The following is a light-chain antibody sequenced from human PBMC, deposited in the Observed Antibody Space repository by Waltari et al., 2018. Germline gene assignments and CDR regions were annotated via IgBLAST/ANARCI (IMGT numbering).Light chain of an antibody. CDR3: QQYLSAPRT. V-gene: IGKV4-1*01. CDR1: ESVIYDSDNKNY. Sequence: DIVMTQSPDSLAVSLGERATINCKSSESVIYDSDNKNYLAWYQQKPVQPPKLLIHRASIRESGVPDRFSGSGSGTDFTLTISSLQAEDVAVYYCQQYLSAPRTFGQGTVLEIK. J-gene: IGKJ2*02. CDR2: RAS.